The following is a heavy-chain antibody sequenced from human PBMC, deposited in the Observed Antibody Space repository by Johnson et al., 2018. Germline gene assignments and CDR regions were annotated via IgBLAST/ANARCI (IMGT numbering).Heavy chain of an antibody. CDR2: ITWDSVSI. Sequence: VQLVQSGGGLVQSGRSLRLSCAASGFMFNEYAMHWVRQAPGKGLAWVASITWDSVSIGYGDSVKGRFTISRDNAKNFLYLQMNSLRAGDTALYFFEKSNRVGGVVVVLNGLSDYFYGMDCWGPGTTVTVSS. CDR1: GFMFNEYA. D-gene: IGHD3-16*02. J-gene: IGHJ6*02. V-gene: IGHV3-9*01. CDR3: EKSNRVGGVVVVLNGLSDYFYGMDC.